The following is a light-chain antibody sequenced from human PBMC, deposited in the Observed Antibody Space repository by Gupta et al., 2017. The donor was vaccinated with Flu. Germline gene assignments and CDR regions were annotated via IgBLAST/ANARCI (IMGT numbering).Light chain of an antibody. CDR2: DVS. V-gene: IGLV2-14*03. CDR1: SSDVGAYNF. CDR3: SSYTSSSTLYV. J-gene: IGLJ1*01. Sequence: SSDVGAYNFVSWYQQHPGKAPKLMIYDVSNRPLGVSNRFSGSKSGNTASLTISGLQAEDEADYYCSSYTSSSTLYVFGTGTKVTVL.